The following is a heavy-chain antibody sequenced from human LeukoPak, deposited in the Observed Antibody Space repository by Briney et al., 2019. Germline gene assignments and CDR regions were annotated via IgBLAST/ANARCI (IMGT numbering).Heavy chain of an antibody. J-gene: IGHJ4*02. V-gene: IGHV5-51*01. CDR3: ARLGTPGTTDFDY. D-gene: IGHD1-1*01. CDR1: GYSFSNYW. CDR2: IYPGDSDT. Sequence: GESLKISCKTSGYSFSNYWIGWVRQMPGKGLEWMGIIYPGDSDTKYSPSFQGQITISADKSITTAYLQWSSLKASDTAMYYCARLGTPGTTDFDYWGQGTLATVSS.